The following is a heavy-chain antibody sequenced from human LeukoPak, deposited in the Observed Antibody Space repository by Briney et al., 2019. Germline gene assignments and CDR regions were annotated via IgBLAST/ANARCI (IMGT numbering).Heavy chain of an antibody. CDR2: INPSGGST. CDR3: ARTYSSSDEFDY. J-gene: IGHJ4*02. CDR1: GYTLTSYY. D-gene: IGHD6-13*01. Sequence: ASVKVSCKASGYTLTSYYIHWVRQAPGQGLEWMGIINPSGGSTTYAQKFQGRVAMTRDTSTSRVYMEVSSLRSEDTAVYYCARTYSSSDEFDYWGQGTLVTVSS. V-gene: IGHV1-46*01.